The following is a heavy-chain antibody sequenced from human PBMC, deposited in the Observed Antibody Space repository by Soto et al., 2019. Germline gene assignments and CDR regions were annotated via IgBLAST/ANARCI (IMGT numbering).Heavy chain of an antibody. CDR1: GGSISNYY. D-gene: IGHD6-13*01. V-gene: IGHV4-59*01. J-gene: IGHJ4*02. CDR3: ARAYSSWYSDH. Sequence: PSETLSLTCTVSGGSISNYYWSWIRQPPGKGLEWIGYIYYSGSANYNPSLRSRVTISVDTSKNQFSLKLNSVTAADTAVYYCARAYSSWYSDHWGQGTLVTVSS. CDR2: IYYSGSA.